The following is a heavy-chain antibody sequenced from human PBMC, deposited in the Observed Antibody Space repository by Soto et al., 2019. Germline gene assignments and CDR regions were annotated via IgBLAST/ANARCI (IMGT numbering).Heavy chain of an antibody. CDR2: ISTGSGST. V-gene: IGHV1-3*04. CDR3: ARFPSGSVDY. CDR1: GYTFNKNS. J-gene: IGHJ4*02. Sequence: ASVKVSCKASGYTFNKNSMHWVRHAPGQRLEWMGWISTGSGSTKYSQKFQGRVTITRDTSANTVYMELTSLTSDDTGVYYCARFPSGSVDYWGQGTLVTVSS. D-gene: IGHD1-26*01.